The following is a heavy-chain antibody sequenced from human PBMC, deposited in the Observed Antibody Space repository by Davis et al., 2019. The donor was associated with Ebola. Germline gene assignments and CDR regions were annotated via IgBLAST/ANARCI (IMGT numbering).Heavy chain of an antibody. J-gene: IGHJ4*02. V-gene: IGHV4-59*04. CDR1: GGSISSYY. CDR3: ARQWGYYDSSGYYSSAIDY. Sequence: SETLSLTCTVSGGSISSYYWSWIRQPPGKGLEWIGYIYYSGSTYYNPSLKSRVTISVDTSKNQFSLKLSSVTAADPAVYYCARQWGYYDSSGYYSSAIDYWGQGTLVTVSS. D-gene: IGHD3-22*01. CDR2: IYYSGST.